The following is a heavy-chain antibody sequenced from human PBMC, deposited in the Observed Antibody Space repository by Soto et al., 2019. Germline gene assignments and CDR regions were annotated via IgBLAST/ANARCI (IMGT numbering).Heavy chain of an antibody. CDR3: ARAAYCGGDCPTGYFDY. Sequence: PGGSLRLSSAASGFTFSSYDMHWVRQATGKGLEWVSAIGTAGDTYYPGSVKGRFTISRENAKNSLYLQMNSLRAGDTAVYYCARAAYCGGDCPTGYFDYWGQGTLVTVSS. CDR1: GFTFSSYD. V-gene: IGHV3-13*01. J-gene: IGHJ4*02. D-gene: IGHD2-21*01. CDR2: IGTAGDT.